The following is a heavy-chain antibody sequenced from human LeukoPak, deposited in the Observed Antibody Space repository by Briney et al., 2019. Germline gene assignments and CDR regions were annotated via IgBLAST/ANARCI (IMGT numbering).Heavy chain of an antibody. CDR2: IKEDGSDK. D-gene: IGHD3-10*01. CDR1: GFTFSGSW. J-gene: IGHJ6*02. Sequence: GGSLRLSCAASGFTFSGSWMTWVRQAPGKGLEWVAHIKEDGSDKYYVDSVTGRFTISRDNSKNTLYLQVNSLRAEDTAVYYCARDGFPYDMDVWGQGTTVTVSS. CDR3: ARDGFPYDMDV. V-gene: IGHV3-7*01.